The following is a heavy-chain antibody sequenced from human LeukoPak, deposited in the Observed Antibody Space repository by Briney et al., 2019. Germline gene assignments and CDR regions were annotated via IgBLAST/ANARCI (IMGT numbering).Heavy chain of an antibody. J-gene: IGHJ4*02. Sequence: PGGSLRLSCAASGFTFSDYYMSWIRQAPGKGLEWVSYISSSGSTIYYADSVKGRFTISRDNAKNSLYLQMNSLRAEATAVYYCARAAYDYVWGSYRYDLKFDYWGQGTLVTVSS. CDR1: GFTFSDYY. CDR3: ARAAYDYVWGSYRYDLKFDY. D-gene: IGHD3-16*02. CDR2: ISSSGSTI. V-gene: IGHV3-11*01.